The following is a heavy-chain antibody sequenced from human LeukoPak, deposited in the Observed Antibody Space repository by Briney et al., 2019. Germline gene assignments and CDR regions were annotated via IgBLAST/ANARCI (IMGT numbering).Heavy chain of an antibody. CDR2: VYFRGST. Sequence: SETLSLACNFSGDSFRDYYWTWIRRPPGGGLEWIGHVYFRGSTKYNPSLENRVSISVDTSKNQVYLTLSSVTPADTAVYYCARAMRWTSGPVELGWFDRWGQGTRVIVSS. CDR3: ARAMRWTSGPVELGWFDR. J-gene: IGHJ5*02. D-gene: IGHD5-24*01. CDR1: GDSFRDYY. V-gene: IGHV4-59*01.